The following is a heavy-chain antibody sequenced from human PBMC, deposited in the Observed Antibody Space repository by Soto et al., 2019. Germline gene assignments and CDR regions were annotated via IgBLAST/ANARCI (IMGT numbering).Heavy chain of an antibody. CDR3: AKSGPRYFDWLSPFDY. CDR2: ISYDGSNK. CDR1: GFTFSSYG. J-gene: IGHJ4*02. Sequence: GGSLRLSCAASGFTFSSYGMHWVRQAPGKGLEWVAVISYDGSNKYYADSVKGRFTISRDNSKNTLYLQMNSLRAEDTAVYYCAKSGPRYFDWLSPFDYWGQGTLVTVSS. D-gene: IGHD3-9*01. V-gene: IGHV3-30*18.